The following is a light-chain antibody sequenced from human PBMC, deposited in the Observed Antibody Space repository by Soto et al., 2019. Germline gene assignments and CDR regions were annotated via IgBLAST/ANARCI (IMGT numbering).Light chain of an antibody. CDR3: QQYTNAPRT. CDR1: QSINNYF. Sequence: EIVLTQSPGTLSLSPGETATLSCRASQSINNYFLAWHQQRPGQAPRLLIFRASQRASGIPDRVRGSGSGTDFPLTITRREPEDFEVYYCQQYTNAPRTFGQGTKVEIK. V-gene: IGKV3-20*01. CDR2: RAS. J-gene: IGKJ1*01.